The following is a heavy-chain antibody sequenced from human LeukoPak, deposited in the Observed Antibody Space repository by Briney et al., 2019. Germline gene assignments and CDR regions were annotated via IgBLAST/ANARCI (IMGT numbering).Heavy chain of an antibody. V-gene: IGHV3-74*01. CDR3: VRGGVDY. J-gene: IGHJ4*02. Sequence: HPGGFLRLSCAASGFTFSSYWIHWVRQAPGKGLVWVSRINGDGGSTDYADSVKGRFTISRDNAKNTLYLQMNSLRAEDTAVYYCVRGGVDYWGQGTLVTVSS. CDR2: INGDGGST. D-gene: IGHD3-16*01. CDR1: GFTFSSYW.